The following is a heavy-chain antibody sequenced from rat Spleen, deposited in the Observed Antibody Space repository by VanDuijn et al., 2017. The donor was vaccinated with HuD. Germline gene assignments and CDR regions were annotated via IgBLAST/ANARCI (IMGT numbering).Heavy chain of an antibody. CDR2: ITHTGGNT. J-gene: IGHJ2*01. D-gene: IGHD5-1*01. CDR1: GFTFSDYY. V-gene: IGHV5-20*01. CDR3: TRERNWAFDY. Sequence: EVQLVESDGGLVQPGRSLKLSCAASGFTFSDYYMAWVRQAPTKGLEWVASITHTGGNTYYPDSVKGRFTISRDNAKSTLYLQLNSLRSEDTATYYCTRERNWAFDYWGQGVMVTVSS.